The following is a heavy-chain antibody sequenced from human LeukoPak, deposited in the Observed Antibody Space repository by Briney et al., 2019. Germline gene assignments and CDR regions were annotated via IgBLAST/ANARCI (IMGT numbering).Heavy chain of an antibody. V-gene: IGHV4-34*01. CDR1: GGSFSGYY. J-gene: IGHJ2*01. CDR3: AKDLFYGDYPYWYFDL. Sequence: SETLSLTCAVYGGSFSGYYWSWIRQPPGKGLEWIGEINHSGSTNYNPSLKSRVTISVDTSNNQFSLNLSSVTAADTAVYYCAKDLFYGDYPYWYFDLWGRGTLVTVSS. D-gene: IGHD4-17*01. CDR2: INHSGST.